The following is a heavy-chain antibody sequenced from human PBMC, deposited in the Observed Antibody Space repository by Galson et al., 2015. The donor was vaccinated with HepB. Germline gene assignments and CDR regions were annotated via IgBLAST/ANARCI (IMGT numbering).Heavy chain of an antibody. D-gene: IGHD3-10*01. CDR1: GFIVSNNY. CDR2: IYSGGNT. CDR3: ARMKYYDSGTYSRYFDY. V-gene: IGHV3-53*01. J-gene: IGHJ4*02. Sequence: SLRLSCAASGFIVSNNYMSWLRQAPGRGLEWVSIIYSGGNTHYRDSVRGRFTIFRDNSKNTLFLQMNSLRAEDTAIYYCARMKYYDSGTYSRYFDYWGQGTLVTVSS.